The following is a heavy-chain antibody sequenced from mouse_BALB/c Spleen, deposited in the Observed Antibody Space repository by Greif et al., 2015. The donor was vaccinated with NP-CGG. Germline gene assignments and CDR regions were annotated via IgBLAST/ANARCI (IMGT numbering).Heavy chain of an antibody. J-gene: IGHJ2*01. V-gene: IGHV5-17*02. CDR3: AGLFDY. CDR1: GFTFSSFG. Sequence: EVKLVESGGGLVQPGGSRKLSCAASGFTFSSFGMHWVRQAPEKGLEWVAYISSGSSTIYYADTVKGRFTISRDNPKNTLFLQMTSLRSEDTAMYYCAGLFDYWGQGTTLTVSS. CDR2: ISSGSSTI.